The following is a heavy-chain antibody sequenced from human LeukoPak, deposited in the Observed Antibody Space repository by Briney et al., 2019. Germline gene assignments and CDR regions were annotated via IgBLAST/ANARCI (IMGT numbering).Heavy chain of an antibody. J-gene: IGHJ4*02. Sequence: PGASVKVSCKASGYTFTSYGISWVRQAPGQGLEWVGWISTYNGDTNYAQKLQGRVTMTTDTSTSTAYMELRSLRSDDTAVYYCARDLSTLSPRRFAYWGQGTLVTVSS. D-gene: IGHD2/OR15-2a*01. CDR1: GYTFTSYG. CDR2: ISTYNGDT. V-gene: IGHV1-18*01. CDR3: ARDLSTLSPRRFAY.